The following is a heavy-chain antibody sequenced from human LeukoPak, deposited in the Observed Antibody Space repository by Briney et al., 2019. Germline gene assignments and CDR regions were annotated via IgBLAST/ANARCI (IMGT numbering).Heavy chain of an antibody. V-gene: IGHV1-2*02. CDR2: TNPNSGGT. Sequence: GASVKVSCKASGYTFTDYYIHWVRQAPGHGPEWMGWTNPNSGGTNYAQKFQGRVTMTRDTSISTAYMELSRLRSDDTAVYYCARDSGYCSGGSCYSLGVWGKGTTVTVSS. CDR3: ARDSGYCSGGSCYSLGV. D-gene: IGHD2-15*01. J-gene: IGHJ6*04. CDR1: GYTFTDYY.